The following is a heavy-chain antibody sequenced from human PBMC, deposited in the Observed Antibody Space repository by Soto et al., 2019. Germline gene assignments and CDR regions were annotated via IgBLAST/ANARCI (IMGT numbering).Heavy chain of an antibody. CDR1: GGTISSGGYS. J-gene: IGHJ6*02. D-gene: IGHD3-3*01. Sequence: KPSETLSLTCAASGGTISSGGYSWSWIRQPPGKGLESIGYIYHSGSTYYNPSLKSRVTISVDRSKNQFSLKLSPVTAADTALYYGARGEPYYDFWGGGNLGYGMGVWGQGTTVTVSS. CDR3: ARGEPYYDFWGGGNLGYGMGV. V-gene: IGHV4-30-2*01. CDR2: IYHSGST.